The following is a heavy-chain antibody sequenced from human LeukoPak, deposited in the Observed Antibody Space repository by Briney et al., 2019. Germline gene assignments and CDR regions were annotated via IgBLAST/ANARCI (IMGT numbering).Heavy chain of an antibody. CDR2: IYTSGST. D-gene: IGHD3-3*01. CDR3: ARGGSGYYNDAFDI. CDR1: GGSISSYY. Sequence: ASETLSLTCTVSGGSISSYYWSWIRQPAGKGLEWIGRIYTSGSTNYNPSLKSRVTISVDTSKNQFSLKLSSVTAADTAVYYCARGGSGYYNDAFDIWGQGTMVTVSS. J-gene: IGHJ3*02. V-gene: IGHV4-4*07.